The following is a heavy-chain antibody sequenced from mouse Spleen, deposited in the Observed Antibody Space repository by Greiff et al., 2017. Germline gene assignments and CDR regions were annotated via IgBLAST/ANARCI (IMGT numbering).Heavy chain of an antibody. V-gene: IGHV1-54*01. Sequence: LQESGAELVRPGTSVKVSCKASGYAFTNYLIEWVKQRPGQGLEWIGVINPGSGGTNYNEKFKGKATLTADKSSSTAYMQLSSLTSDDSAVYFCASSFAYWGQGTLVTVSA. J-gene: IGHJ3*01. CDR3: ASSFAY. CDR1: GYAFTNYL. CDR2: INPGSGGT.